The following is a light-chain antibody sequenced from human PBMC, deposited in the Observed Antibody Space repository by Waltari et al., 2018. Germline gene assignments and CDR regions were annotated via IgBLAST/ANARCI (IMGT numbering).Light chain of an antibody. CDR1: QSVTNY. V-gene: IGKV3-11*01. CDR2: DTS. Sequence: DIVLTQSPAILSLSPGERASLSCRASQSVTNYLAWYQQKPGKAPRPLIYDTSNRATGXPXXXSGXXFGTDXTXTXXXLEPEDFAVYYCQQRRDWPLTFGGGTKVEIK. J-gene: IGKJ4*01. CDR3: QQRRDWPLT.